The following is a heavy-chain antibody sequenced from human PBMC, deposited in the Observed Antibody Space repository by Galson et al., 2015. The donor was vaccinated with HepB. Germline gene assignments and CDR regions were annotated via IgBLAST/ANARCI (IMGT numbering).Heavy chain of an antibody. V-gene: IGHV1-69*13. CDR3: ARGGGGLRLGELSPYYYYGMDV. Sequence: SVKVSCKASGGTFSSYAISWVRQAPGQGLEWMGGIIPIFGTANYAQKFQGRVTITADESTSTAYMGLSSLRSEDTAVYYCARGGGGLRLGELSPYYYYGMDVWGQGTTVTVSS. J-gene: IGHJ6*02. CDR1: GGTFSSYA. D-gene: IGHD3-16*02. CDR2: IIPIFGTA.